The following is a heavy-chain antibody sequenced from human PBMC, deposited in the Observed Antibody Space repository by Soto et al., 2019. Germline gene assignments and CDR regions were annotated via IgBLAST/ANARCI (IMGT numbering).Heavy chain of an antibody. CDR3: AKDGGAPGIAESYYFDY. Sequence: PGGSLRLSCAASGFTFSSYAMSWVRQAPGKGLEWVSAISGSGGSTYYADSVKGRFTISRDNSKNTLYLQMNSLRAEDTAVYYCAKDGGAPGIAESYYFDYWGQGTLVTVSS. CDR2: ISGSGGST. J-gene: IGHJ4*02. CDR1: GFTFSSYA. D-gene: IGHD6-13*01. V-gene: IGHV3-23*01.